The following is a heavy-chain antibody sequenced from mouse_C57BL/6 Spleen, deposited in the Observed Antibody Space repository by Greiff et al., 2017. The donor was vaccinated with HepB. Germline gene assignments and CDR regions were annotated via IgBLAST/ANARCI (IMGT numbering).Heavy chain of an antibody. Sequence: QVQLQQPGAELVRPGTSVKLSCKASGYTFTSYWMHWVKQRPGQGLEWIGVIDPSDSYTNYNQKFKGKATLTVDTSSSTAYMQLSSLTSEDSAVYYCATHYYGSSYVWFAYWGQGTLVTVSA. V-gene: IGHV1-59*01. CDR2: IDPSDSYT. J-gene: IGHJ3*01. CDR3: ATHYYGSSYVWFAY. D-gene: IGHD1-1*01. CDR1: GYTFTSYW.